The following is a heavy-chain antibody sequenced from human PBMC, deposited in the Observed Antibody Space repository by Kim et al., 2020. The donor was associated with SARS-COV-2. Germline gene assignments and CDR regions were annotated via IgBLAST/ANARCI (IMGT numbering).Heavy chain of an antibody. V-gene: IGHV3-33*01. CDR1: GFTFSSYG. J-gene: IGHJ4*02. Sequence: GGSLRLSCAASGFTFSSYGMHWVRQAPGKGLEWLAVIWYDGSNKSYADSVKGRFTISRDNSKDTLYLQMNSLRAEDTAVYYCAREYPELYCTNGVCHRAVAFDFWGQGTLVTVSS. D-gene: IGHD2-8*01. CDR3: AREYPELYCTNGVCHRAVAFDF. CDR2: IWYDGSNK.